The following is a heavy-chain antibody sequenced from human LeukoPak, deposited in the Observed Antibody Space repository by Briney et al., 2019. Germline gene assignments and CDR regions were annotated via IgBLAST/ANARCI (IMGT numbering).Heavy chain of an antibody. J-gene: IGHJ4*02. CDR2: IIPIFGTA. D-gene: IGHD5-24*01. Sequence: SVKVSCKASGGTFSSYAISWVRQAPGQGLEWMGGIIPIFGTANYAQKLQGRVTMTTDTSTSTAYMELRSLRSDDTAVYYCARGATTYPSFDYWGQGTLVTVSS. CDR3: ARGATTYPSFDY. V-gene: IGHV1-69*05. CDR1: GGTFSSYA.